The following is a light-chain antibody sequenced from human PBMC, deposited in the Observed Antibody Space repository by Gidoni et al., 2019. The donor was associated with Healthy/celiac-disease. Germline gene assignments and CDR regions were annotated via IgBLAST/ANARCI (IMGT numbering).Light chain of an antibody. CDR3: QAWDSSTEVV. Sequence: SYELTQPPSVSVSPGQTASITCSGDNVRDKYAWWYQQKPGQSPVLVIYQASKRPSGIPERFSGSNSGNTATLTISGTHAMDAADYYCQAWDSSTEVVFGGGTKLTVL. CDR2: QAS. CDR1: NVRDKY. V-gene: IGLV3-1*01. J-gene: IGLJ2*01.